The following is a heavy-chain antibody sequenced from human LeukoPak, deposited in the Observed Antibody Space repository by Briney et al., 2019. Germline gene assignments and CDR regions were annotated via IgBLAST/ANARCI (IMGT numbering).Heavy chain of an antibody. Sequence: GGSLSLSCAASGFTFSNYWMSWVRQAPGKGLEWVANIKEDGSEKYYVDSVKGRFAISRDNARNSLYLQMNSLRAEDTAVYYCASGRQLGYWGQGTLVTVSS. V-gene: IGHV3-7*01. D-gene: IGHD6-13*01. CDR1: GFTFSNYW. CDR2: IKEDGSEK. J-gene: IGHJ4*02. CDR3: ASGRQLGY.